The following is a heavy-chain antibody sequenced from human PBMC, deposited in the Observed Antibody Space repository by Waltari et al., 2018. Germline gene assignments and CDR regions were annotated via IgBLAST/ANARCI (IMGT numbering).Heavy chain of an antibody. CDR1: GGSISSHY. Sequence: QVQLQESGPGLVKPSETLSLTCTVSGGSISSHYWSWIRQPPGKELEWIGYIYYSGRINYNPSPKSWVTILVDTSKNQFSLKLGSCAAADTAVYYCARGGVGATFYYWGQGTLVTVPS. J-gene: IGHJ4*02. D-gene: IGHD1-26*01. CDR2: IYYSGRI. CDR3: ARGGVGATFYY. V-gene: IGHV4-59*11.